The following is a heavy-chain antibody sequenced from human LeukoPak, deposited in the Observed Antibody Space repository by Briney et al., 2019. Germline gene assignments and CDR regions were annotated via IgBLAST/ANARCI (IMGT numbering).Heavy chain of an antibody. J-gene: IGHJ4*02. CDR1: GGSISSGGYY. Sequence: PSETLSLTCTVSGGSISSGGYYWSWIRQHPGKGLEWIGYIYYSGSTYYNPSLKSRVTISVDTSKNQFSLKLSSVTAADTAVYYCARGAEGGSGSQYEYYFDSWGQGIQVTVTS. CDR2: IYYSGST. D-gene: IGHD1-26*01. CDR3: ARGAEGGSGSQYEYYFDS. V-gene: IGHV4-31*03.